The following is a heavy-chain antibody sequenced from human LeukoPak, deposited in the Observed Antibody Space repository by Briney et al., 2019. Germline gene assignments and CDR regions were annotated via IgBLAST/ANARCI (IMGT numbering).Heavy chain of an antibody. J-gene: IGHJ4*02. D-gene: IGHD1-1*01. CDR3: ARGATRRLGPARY. CDR2: MNPNSGNT. V-gene: IGHV1-8*03. CDR1: GYTFTSYD. Sequence: GAPVKVSCKASGYTFTSYDINWVRQATGQGLEWMGWMNPNSGNTGYAQKFQGRVTITRNTSISTAYMELSSLRSEDTAVYYCARGATRRLGPARYWGQGTLVTVSS.